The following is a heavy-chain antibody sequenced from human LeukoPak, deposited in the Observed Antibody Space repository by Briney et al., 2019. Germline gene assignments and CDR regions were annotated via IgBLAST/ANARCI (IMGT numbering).Heavy chain of an antibody. CDR2: IYYSGST. CDR1: GGSISSYY. Sequence: SETLSLTCTVSGGSISSYYWSWIRQPPGKGLEWIGYIYYSGSTNYNPSLKSRVTISVDTSKNQFSLKLSSVTAADTAVYYCARDYYVMTYYYGMDVWGQGTTVTVSS. J-gene: IGHJ6*02. CDR3: ARDYYVMTYYYGMDV. V-gene: IGHV4-59*01. D-gene: IGHD3-10*02.